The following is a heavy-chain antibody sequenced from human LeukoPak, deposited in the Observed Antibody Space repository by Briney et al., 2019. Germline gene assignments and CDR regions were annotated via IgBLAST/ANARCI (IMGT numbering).Heavy chain of an antibody. CDR1: GFTFSSYS. CDR2: ISSSSTI. V-gene: IGHV3-48*04. J-gene: IGHJ4*02. D-gene: IGHD3-16*02. CDR3: AREDGYVWGSYRLDY. Sequence: PGGSLRLSCAASGFTFSSYSMNWVRQAPGKGLEWVSYISSSSTIYYADSVKGRFTISRDNAKNSLYLQMNSLRAEDTAVYYCAREDGYVWGSYRLDYWGQGTLVTVSS.